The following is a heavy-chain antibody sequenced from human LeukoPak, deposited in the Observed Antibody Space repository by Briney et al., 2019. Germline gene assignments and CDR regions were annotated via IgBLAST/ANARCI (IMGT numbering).Heavy chain of an antibody. Sequence: GASVKVSCKASGYTFTGYYMHWVRQAPGQGLEWMGWINPNSGGTNYAQKFQGRVTMTRDTSISTAYMELSRLRSDDTAVYYCAREKEDDSSAQGNFDYWGQGTLVTVSS. D-gene: IGHD3-22*01. V-gene: IGHV1-2*02. J-gene: IGHJ4*02. CDR1: GYTFTGYY. CDR3: AREKEDDSSAQGNFDY. CDR2: INPNSGGT.